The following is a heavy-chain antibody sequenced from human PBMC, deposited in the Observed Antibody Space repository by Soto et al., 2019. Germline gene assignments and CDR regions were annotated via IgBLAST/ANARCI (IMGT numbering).Heavy chain of an antibody. CDR1: GDTFKKFA. Sequence: QVQLVQSGPEVKKPGSSVKVSCKTSGDTFKKFAISWVRQAPGQGPEWMGGIIPMFGTTKYTQKFQGRVTFTADKSTGTAYMELTSLMSEDTATYFCARGVVPAAGAAPHHSHYGVDVWGQGTTVTVSS. V-gene: IGHV1-69*06. CDR2: IIPMFGTT. CDR3: ARGVVPAAGAAPHHSHYGVDV. J-gene: IGHJ6*02. D-gene: IGHD2-2*01.